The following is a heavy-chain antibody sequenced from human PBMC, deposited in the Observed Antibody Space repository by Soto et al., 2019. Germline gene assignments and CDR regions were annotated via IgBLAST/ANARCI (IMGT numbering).Heavy chain of an antibody. CDR1: GGTFSSYA. CDR2: IIPIFGTA. V-gene: IGHV1-69*12. J-gene: IGHJ2*01. Sequence: QVQLVQSGAEVKKPGSSVKVSCKASGGTFSSYAISWVRQAPGQGLEWMGGIIPIFGTANYAQKFQGRVTITADESTSAAYMELSSLRAEDAAGYYCAWLAAGGWYFDLWGRGTLVTVSS. CDR3: AWLAAGGWYFDL. D-gene: IGHD6-13*01.